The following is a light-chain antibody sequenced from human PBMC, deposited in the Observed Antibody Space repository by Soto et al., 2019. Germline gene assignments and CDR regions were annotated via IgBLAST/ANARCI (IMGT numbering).Light chain of an antibody. J-gene: IGLJ2*01. Sequence: SYELTQPPSGSVSPGQTASITCSGDKLGDKYASWYQQRPGQSPLLVIFQDVKRPSGIPERFSGSNSGNTATLTISGTQAMDEADYYCQAWDINTVVVFGGGTKLTVL. CDR2: QDV. CDR3: QAWDINTVVV. CDR1: KLGDKY. V-gene: IGLV3-1*01.